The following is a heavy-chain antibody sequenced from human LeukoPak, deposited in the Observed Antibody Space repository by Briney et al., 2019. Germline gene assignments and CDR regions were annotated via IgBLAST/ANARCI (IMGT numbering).Heavy chain of an antibody. CDR2: ISAYNGNT. CDR3: ARGSGDGDYVRGVHWFDR. Sequence: ASVTVSCKASGYTFTSYGISWVRQAPGQGLEWMGWISAYNGNTNYAQKLQGRVTMTTDTSTSTAYMWRRSLRSDDTAVYYCARGSGDGDYVRGVHWFDRWGQGALVTVCS. D-gene: IGHD4-17*01. V-gene: IGHV1-18*01. J-gene: IGHJ5*02. CDR1: GYTFTSYG.